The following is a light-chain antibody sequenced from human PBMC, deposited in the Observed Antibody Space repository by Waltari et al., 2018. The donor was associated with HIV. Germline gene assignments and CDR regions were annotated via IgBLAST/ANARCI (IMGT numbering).Light chain of an antibody. V-gene: IGLV2-8*01. CDR3: RSYGDNCRVL. CDR1: SSDIGAYDF. J-gene: IGLJ2*01. Sequence: QSALTQPPSASGSLGQSVTISCTGSSSDIGAYDFVSWFHQHSPNAPNLFLYEVTKRPAGVRERCSDSRSGKTAFLSVYGLQPDDTAAYLGRSYGDNCRVLFGVGTNLTVL. CDR2: EVT.